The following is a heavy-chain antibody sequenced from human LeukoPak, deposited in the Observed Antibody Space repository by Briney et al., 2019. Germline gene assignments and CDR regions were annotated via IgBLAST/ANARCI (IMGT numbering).Heavy chain of an antibody. CDR1: GFTVSSNY. D-gene: IGHD3-22*01. V-gene: IGHV3-66*01. CDR3: ARDFCSSGSCRAFDI. J-gene: IGHJ3*02. CDR2: IYSGGST. Sequence: GGSLRLSCAASGFTVSSNYMSWVRQAPGKGLEWVSVIYSGGSTYYADSVKGRFTISRDNSKNTLYLQMNSLRAEDTAVYYCARDFCSSGSCRAFDIWGQGTMVTVSS.